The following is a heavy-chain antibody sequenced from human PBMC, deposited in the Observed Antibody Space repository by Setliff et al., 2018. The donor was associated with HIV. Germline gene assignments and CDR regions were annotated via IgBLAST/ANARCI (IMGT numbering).Heavy chain of an antibody. CDR1: GGSISSYY. CDR3: ARGATLLPGYSDRWEYFYMDV. J-gene: IGHJ6*03. V-gene: IGHV4-4*08. CDR2: IYTSGDT. Sequence: PSETLSLTCTVSGGSISSYYWSWIRQPPGKGLEWIGYIYTSGDTNYNPPLKSRATISVDTSKNQFSLRLNSVTAADTAVYYCARGATLLPGYSDRWEYFYMDVWGKGTTVTVSS. D-gene: IGHD5-12*01.